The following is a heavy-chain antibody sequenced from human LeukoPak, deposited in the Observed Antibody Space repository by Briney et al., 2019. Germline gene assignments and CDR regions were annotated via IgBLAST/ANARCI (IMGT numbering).Heavy chain of an antibody. CDR2: IYYSGST. D-gene: IGHD4-17*01. Sequence: SETLSLTCTASGGSISSSSYYWGWIRQPPGKGLEWIGSIYYSGSTYYNPSLKSRVTISVDTSKNQFSLKLSSVTAADTAVYYCARHKVTTVTTYDYWGQGTLVTVSS. V-gene: IGHV4-39*01. CDR1: GGSISSSSYY. CDR3: ARHKVTTVTTYDY. J-gene: IGHJ4*02.